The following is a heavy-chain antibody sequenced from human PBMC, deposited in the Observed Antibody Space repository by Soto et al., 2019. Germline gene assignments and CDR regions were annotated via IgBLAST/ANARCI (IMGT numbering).Heavy chain of an antibody. V-gene: IGHV4-4*02. J-gene: IGHJ4*02. D-gene: IGHD2-21*01. CDR3: ATVPPRIVVVLAEFPT. CDR1: GTSISSTYW. CDR2: IYHNGIT. Sequence: QVELKQSGPGLVRPSGTLSLTCRVSGTSISSTYWWTWVRQSPGKGLEWIGEIYHNGITKYNPSLNARGSLSVDKSNHQFSLKLTSVTAADTAVYYCATVPPRIVVVLAEFPTWGQGTLVTVSS.